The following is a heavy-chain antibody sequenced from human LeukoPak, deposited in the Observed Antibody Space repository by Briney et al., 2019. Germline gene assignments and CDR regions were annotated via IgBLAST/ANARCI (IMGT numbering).Heavy chain of an antibody. CDR1: GFILSGHY. Sequence: GRSLRLSCAASGFILSGHYMIWVRQAPEKGLEWVSVLYGGGSTNVADSVRGRFTMSRDTSENTVHLQMNSLRVEDTALYYCATSSVGPSRNWYLDLWGRGTQVTVSS. CDR2: LYGGGST. V-gene: IGHV3-66*01. D-gene: IGHD1-26*01. CDR3: ATSSVGPSRNWYLDL. J-gene: IGHJ2*01.